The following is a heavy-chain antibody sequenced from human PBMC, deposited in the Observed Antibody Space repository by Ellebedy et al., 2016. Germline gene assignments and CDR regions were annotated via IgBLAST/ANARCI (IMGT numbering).Heavy chain of an antibody. CDR3: ARAYSSSWSGYFDY. CDR1: GFTFDDHG. CDR2: ISWNGGKV. D-gene: IGHD6-13*01. Sequence: GGSLRLXXAASGFTFDDHGMQWVRQAPGKGLVWVSSISWNGGKVDYADSVKGRFTISRDNGKNFLYLQMNNLRLDDTALYYCARAYSSSWSGYFDYWGQGTLVTGSS. J-gene: IGHJ4*02. V-gene: IGHV3-9*01.